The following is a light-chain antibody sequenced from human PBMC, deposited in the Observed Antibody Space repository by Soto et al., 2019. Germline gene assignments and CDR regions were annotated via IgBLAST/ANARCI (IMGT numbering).Light chain of an antibody. J-gene: IGKJ2*01. CDR2: KAS. CDR1: QSITDW. V-gene: IGKV1-5*03. CDR3: QHYITYPYT. Sequence: DIQMTQSPSTLSASVGDRVTITGRAIQSITDWLAWYQQKPGKAPKLLIYKASSLESGVPSRFSGGGSGTEFTIAISSLQPDDFASYYCQHYITYPYTFGQGTKLEIK.